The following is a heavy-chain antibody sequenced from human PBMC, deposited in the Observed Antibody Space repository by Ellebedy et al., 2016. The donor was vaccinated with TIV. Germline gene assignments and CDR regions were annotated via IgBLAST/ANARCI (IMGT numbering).Heavy chain of an antibody. CDR3: ATSEGTGIAAAKDRYRYGMDV. D-gene: IGHD6-13*01. CDR2: IIPILGIA. CDR1: GGTFSSYA. Sequence: AASVKVSCKASGGTFSSYAISWVRQAPGQGLEWMGRIIPILGIADYAQKFQGRVTITRDTSASTAYMELSSLRSEDTGVYYCATSEGTGIAAAKDRYRYGMDVWGQGTTVTVSS. V-gene: IGHV1-69*04. J-gene: IGHJ6*02.